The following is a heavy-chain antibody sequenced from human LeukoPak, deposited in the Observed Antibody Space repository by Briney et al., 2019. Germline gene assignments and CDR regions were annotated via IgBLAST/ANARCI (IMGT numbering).Heavy chain of an antibody. Sequence: GGSLRLSCAASGFTFSNAWMSWVRQAPGKGLEWVGRIKSKTDGGTTDYAAPVKGRFTISRDDSKNTLYLQMNSLKTEDTAVYYCTTEIAAAGAVFHWGQGTLVTVSS. J-gene: IGHJ4*02. CDR2: IKSKTDGGTT. CDR1: GFTFSNAW. CDR3: TTEIAAAGAVFH. D-gene: IGHD6-13*01. V-gene: IGHV3-15*01.